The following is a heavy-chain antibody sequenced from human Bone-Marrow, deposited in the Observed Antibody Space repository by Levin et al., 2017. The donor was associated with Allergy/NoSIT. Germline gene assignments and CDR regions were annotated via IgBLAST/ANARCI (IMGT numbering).Heavy chain of an antibody. CDR3: AKDASLPYSETFGYPFDS. CDR2: RAYDGDTD. D-gene: IGHD3-22*01. Sequence: SCVASGFTFRTSGMHWVRQAPGKGLEWVALRAYDGDTDYYADSVKGRFTISRDNSKNTLYLQMNGLRTEDTAVYFCAKDASLPYSETFGYPFDSWGQGTLVTVSS. J-gene: IGHJ5*01. CDR1: GFTFRTSG. V-gene: IGHV3-30*18.